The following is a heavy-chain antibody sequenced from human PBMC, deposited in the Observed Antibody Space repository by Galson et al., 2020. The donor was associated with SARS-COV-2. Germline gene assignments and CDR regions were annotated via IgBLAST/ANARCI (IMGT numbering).Heavy chain of an antibody. Sequence: TGGSLRLSCAASGFTFSNYAISWVRQAPGKGLEWVSTISGSGGPTFYADSVKGRFTISRDYSKNTLYLQMDSLRAEDTAVYYCAKTGGSFYDSSGFYVFDYWGQGTLVTVSS. D-gene: IGHD3-22*01. V-gene: IGHV3-23*01. CDR3: AKTGGSFYDSSGFYVFDY. CDR1: GFTFSNYA. J-gene: IGHJ4*02. CDR2: ISGSGGPT.